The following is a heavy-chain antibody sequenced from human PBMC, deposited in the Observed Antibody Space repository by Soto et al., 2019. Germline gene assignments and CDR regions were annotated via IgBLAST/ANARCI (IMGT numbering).Heavy chain of an antibody. V-gene: IGHV3-30-3*01. D-gene: IGHD3-10*01. J-gene: IGHJ3*02. CDR3: ASFPYGSGRNDAFDI. CDR1: GFTFSSYA. Sequence: QVQLVESGGGVVQPGRSLRLSCAASGFTFSSYAMHWVRQAPGKGLEWVAVISYDGSNKYYADSVKGRFTISRDNSKNTLYLQMNSLRAEDTAVYYCASFPYGSGRNDAFDIWGQGTMVTVSS. CDR2: ISYDGSNK.